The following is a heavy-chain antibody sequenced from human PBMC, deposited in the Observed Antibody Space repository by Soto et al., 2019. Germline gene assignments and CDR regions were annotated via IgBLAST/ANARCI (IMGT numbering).Heavy chain of an antibody. J-gene: IGHJ5*02. CDR2: IYYSGST. CDR1: AGSISSSSYY. D-gene: IGHD3-10*01. Sequence: PSQSRSLTCTVAAGSISSSSYYWGWIRQTPWKGLEWIGSIYYSGSTYYNPSLKSRVTISVDTSKNQFSLKLSSVTAADTAVYYWAREGITVVRGVSFKWFDPWGQGTQGTVSS. V-gene: IGHV4-39*02. CDR3: AREGITVVRGVSFKWFDP.